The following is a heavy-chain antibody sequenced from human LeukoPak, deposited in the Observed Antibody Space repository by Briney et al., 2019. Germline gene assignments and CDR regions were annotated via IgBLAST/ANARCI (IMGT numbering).Heavy chain of an antibody. CDR1: GGTFSSYA. J-gene: IGHJ4*02. D-gene: IGHD6-6*01. Sequence: ASVKVSCKASGGTFSSYAISWVRQAPGQGLEWMGGIIPIFGTANYAQKFQGRVTITTDESTSTAYMELSSLRSEDTAVYYCARELSIAARALGYWGQGTLVTVSS. CDR3: ARELSIAARALGY. V-gene: IGHV1-69*05. CDR2: IIPIFGTA.